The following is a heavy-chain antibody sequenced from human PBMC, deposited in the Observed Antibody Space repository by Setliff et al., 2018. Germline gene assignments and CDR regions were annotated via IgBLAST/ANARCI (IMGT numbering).Heavy chain of an antibody. CDR1: GDSISDAS. CDR2: VFYNGAA. Sequence: SETLSLTCTVSGDSISDASIMAWLRQPPGKGLEFIGYVFYNGAAKYDPSLKSRVTMSVDTSKTQFSLKLNSMTTADTAVYYCARGGTYRYFDYWGQGALVTV. J-gene: IGHJ4*02. V-gene: IGHV4-59*01. CDR3: ARGGTYRYFDY.